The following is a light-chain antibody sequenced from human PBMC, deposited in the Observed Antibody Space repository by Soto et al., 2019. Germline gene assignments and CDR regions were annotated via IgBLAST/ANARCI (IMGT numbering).Light chain of an antibody. CDR1: NSDVGGYNY. V-gene: IGLV2-11*01. J-gene: IGLJ3*02. CDR3: CSYVNTDTWV. Sequence: QSVLTQPRSVSGSPGQSVTISCTGTNSDVGGYNYVSWYQQYPGNAPKLMISDVSERPSGVPDRFSGSKSGNTASLTISGRQAEDEADDYCCSYVNTDTWVFGGGTQLTVL. CDR2: DVS.